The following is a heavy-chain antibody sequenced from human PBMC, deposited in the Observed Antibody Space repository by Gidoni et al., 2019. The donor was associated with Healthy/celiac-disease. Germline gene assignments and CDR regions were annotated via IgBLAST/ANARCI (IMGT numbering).Heavy chain of an antibody. CDR1: GGSFRGYY. Sequence: QVQLQQWGPGLLKPSETLSLTCAVYGGSFRGYYWSWIRQPPGKGLEWIGEIKHSGSTNYNPSLKSRVTISVDTSKNQFSLKLSSVTAADTAGYYCARGRRSPTVTTRRGFDPWGQGTLVTVSS. V-gene: IGHV4-34*01. D-gene: IGHD4-17*01. CDR2: IKHSGST. CDR3: ARGRRSPTVTTRRGFDP. J-gene: IGHJ5*02.